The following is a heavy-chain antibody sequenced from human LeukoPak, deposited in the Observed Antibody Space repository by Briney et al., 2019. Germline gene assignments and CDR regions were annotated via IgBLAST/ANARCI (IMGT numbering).Heavy chain of an antibody. V-gene: IGHV1-24*01. D-gene: IGHD5-24*01. Sequence: ASVKVSCKVSGYTLTELSMHWVRQAPGTGLEWMGGFDPEDGETIYAQKFQGRVTMTEDTSTDTAYMELSSLRSEDTAVYYCATMVGRRWLQLSYYFDYWGQGTLVTVSS. CDR1: GYTLTELS. CDR3: ATMVGRRWLQLSYYFDY. CDR2: FDPEDGET. J-gene: IGHJ4*02.